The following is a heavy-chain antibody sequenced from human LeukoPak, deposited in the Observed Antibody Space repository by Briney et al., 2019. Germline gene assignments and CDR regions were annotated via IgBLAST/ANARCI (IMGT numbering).Heavy chain of an antibody. J-gene: IGHJ3*02. Sequence: GGSLRLACAASGFTFSSYSMNWVRQAPGKGLEWGSSISSSRSYIYYADSVKGRFTISRDNAKNSLYLQMNSLGAEDTAVYYCARNAFDIWGQGTMVTVSS. CDR1: GFTFSSYS. CDR3: ARNAFDI. V-gene: IGHV3-21*01. CDR2: ISSSRSYI.